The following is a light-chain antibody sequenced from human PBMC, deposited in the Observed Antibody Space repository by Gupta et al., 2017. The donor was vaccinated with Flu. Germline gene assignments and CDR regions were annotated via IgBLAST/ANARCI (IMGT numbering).Light chain of an antibody. J-gene: IGLJ3*02. CDR1: SSDVGRYNY. V-gene: IGLV2-14*01. CDR2: EVS. Sequence: QSALTQPASVSASPGQSITISCTGTSSDVGRYNYVSWFQQYPGKAPKLMIYEVSNWPSGVSNRFSGSRSGNTASLTISGLQAEDEADYYCSSFTSSSTWVFGGGTKLTVL. CDR3: SSFTSSSTWV.